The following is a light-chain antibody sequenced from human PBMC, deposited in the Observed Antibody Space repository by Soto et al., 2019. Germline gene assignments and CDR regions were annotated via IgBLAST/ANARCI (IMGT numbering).Light chain of an antibody. Sequence: DIVLTQSPGTLSLSPGERATLSCRASQSVSSNYLAWYQQKPGQAPRLLIYGASSRATGIPDRFSGSGSGTDFTLTIIRLEPEDFAVYYCQQYGSSPRVTFGGGTKVEIK. CDR2: GAS. CDR1: QSVSSNY. CDR3: QQYGSSPRVT. V-gene: IGKV3-20*01. J-gene: IGKJ4*01.